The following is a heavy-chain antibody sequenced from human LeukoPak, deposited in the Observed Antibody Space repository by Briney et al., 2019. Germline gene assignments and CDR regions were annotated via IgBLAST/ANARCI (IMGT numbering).Heavy chain of an antibody. CDR1: GFTFSSYS. CDR2: IESSSDTI. CDR3: AKVTTVTTSNNDAFDI. V-gene: IGHV3-48*01. J-gene: IGHJ3*02. D-gene: IGHD4-11*01. Sequence: PGGSLRLSCAASGFTFSSYSMNWVRQAPGKGLEWVSYIESSSDTIYYADSVKGRFTISRDNAKNSLYLQMNSLRAEDTAVYYCAKVTTVTTSNNDAFDIWGQGTMVTVSS.